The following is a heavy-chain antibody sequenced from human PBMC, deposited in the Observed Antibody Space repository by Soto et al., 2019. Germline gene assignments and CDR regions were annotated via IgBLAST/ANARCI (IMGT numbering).Heavy chain of an antibody. CDR3: ARGRRVAADNYYYYMDV. J-gene: IGHJ6*03. Sequence: ASVKVSCTASGYTFTSYDINWVRQATGQGLEWMGWMNPNSGNTGYAQKFQGRVTMTRNTSISTAYMELSSLRSEDTAVYYCARGRRVAADNYYYYMDVWGKGTTVTVSS. V-gene: IGHV1-8*01. D-gene: IGHD2-15*01. CDR2: MNPNSGNT. CDR1: GYTFTSYD.